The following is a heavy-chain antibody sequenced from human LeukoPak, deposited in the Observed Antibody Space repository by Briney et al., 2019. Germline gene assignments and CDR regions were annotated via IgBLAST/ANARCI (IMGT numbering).Heavy chain of an antibody. Sequence: PSETLSLTCAVYGGSFSGYYWSWIRQPPGKGLEWIGEINHSGSTNYNPSLKSRVTISVDTSKNQISLKLSSVTAADTAVYYCARHPYDSSGYFDYWGQGTLVTVSS. D-gene: IGHD3-22*01. CDR2: INHSGST. CDR1: GGSFSGYY. CDR3: ARHPYDSSGYFDY. V-gene: IGHV4-34*01. J-gene: IGHJ4*02.